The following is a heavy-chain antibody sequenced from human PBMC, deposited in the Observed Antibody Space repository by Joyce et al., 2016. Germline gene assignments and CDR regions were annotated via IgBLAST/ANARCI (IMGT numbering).Heavy chain of an antibody. V-gene: IGHV4-30-2*01. CDR3: ARVTIVRGGNWFDP. CDR1: GGSISTDDFS. J-gene: IGHJ5*02. CDR2: IYHSGTA. D-gene: IGHD3-10*01. Sequence: QLHLQESGSGLVKPSQTLSLTCGVSGGSISTDDFSWSWIRQPPGKGLEWIAYIYHSGTAYYNPSLKSRVTITVDRSKNQFSLKLSSVTAADTAVYYCARVTIVRGGNWFDPWGQGTLVTVSS.